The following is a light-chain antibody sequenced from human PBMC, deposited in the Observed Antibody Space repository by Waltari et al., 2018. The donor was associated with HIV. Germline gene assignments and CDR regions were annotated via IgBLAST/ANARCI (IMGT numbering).Light chain of an antibody. V-gene: IGKV1-5*03. Sequence: DIQMTQSPSTLSASVGDRVTVTCRASQRISSWLAWYQQKPGKAPNLMIYKASSLESGVPSRFSGSGSVTEFTLTISSLQPDDFATYYCQQYNSYPYTFGQGTKLEIK. CDR3: QQYNSYPYT. J-gene: IGKJ2*01. CDR1: QRISSW. CDR2: KAS.